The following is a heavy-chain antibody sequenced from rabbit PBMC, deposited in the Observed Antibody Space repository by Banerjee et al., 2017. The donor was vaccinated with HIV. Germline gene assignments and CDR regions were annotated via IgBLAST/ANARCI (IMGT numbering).Heavy chain of an antibody. Sequence: QSLEESGGGLVKPGGTLTLTCKASGIDFSSYYYMCWVRQAPGKGLEWIGCIYTGSGSTYYASWAKGRFTISKTSSTTVTLQMTSLTAADTATYFCARDTYSDDTYSAYYFNLWGPGTLVTVS. D-gene: IGHD6-1*01. CDR3: ARDTYSDDTYSAYYFNL. J-gene: IGHJ4*01. CDR1: GIDFSSYYY. CDR2: IYTGSGST. V-gene: IGHV1S40*01.